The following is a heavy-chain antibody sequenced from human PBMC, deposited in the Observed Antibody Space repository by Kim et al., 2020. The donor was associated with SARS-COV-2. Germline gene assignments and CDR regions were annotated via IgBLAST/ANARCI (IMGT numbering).Heavy chain of an antibody. J-gene: IGHJ1*01. Sequence: GGSLRLSCAASGFTFSSYGMHWVRQAPGKGLEWVAVISYDGSNKYYADSVKGRFTISRDNSKNTLYLQMNSLRAEDTAVYYCAKAQVGYCSSTSCFYAEYFQHWGQGTLVTVSS. CDR1: GFTFSSYG. D-gene: IGHD2-2*01. CDR2: ISYDGSNK. V-gene: IGHV3-30*18. CDR3: AKAQVGYCSSTSCFYAEYFQH.